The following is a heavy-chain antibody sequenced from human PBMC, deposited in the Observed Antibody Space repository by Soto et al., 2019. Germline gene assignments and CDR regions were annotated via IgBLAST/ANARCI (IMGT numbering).Heavy chain of an antibody. Sequence: QITLKESGPPLVKPTQTLTLTCTFSGFSLSTTGVGVGWIRQPPGKALECLALIYWDDDKRYSPSLRNRLTITKDTSQNQVVLTMTNMHPVDTGTYYCAYRPSLDWGHFDSWGQGTLVTVSS. CDR2: IYWDDDK. CDR3: AYRPSLDWGHFDS. J-gene: IGHJ4*02. V-gene: IGHV2-5*02. D-gene: IGHD7-27*01. CDR1: GFSLSTTGVG.